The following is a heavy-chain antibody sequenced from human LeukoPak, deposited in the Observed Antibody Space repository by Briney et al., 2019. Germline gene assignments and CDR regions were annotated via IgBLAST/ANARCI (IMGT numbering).Heavy chain of an antibody. CDR1: GGTFSSYA. J-gene: IGHJ4*02. D-gene: IGHD3-3*01. CDR2: IIPIFGTA. CDR3: AKDLPSYHFWSGSMY. Sequence: ASVKVSCKASGGTFSSYAISWVRQAPGQRLEWMGGIIPIFGTANYAQKFQGRVTITTDKSTSTAYMELSSLRSEDTAVYYCAKDLPSYHFWSGSMYWGQGTLVTVSS. V-gene: IGHV1-69*05.